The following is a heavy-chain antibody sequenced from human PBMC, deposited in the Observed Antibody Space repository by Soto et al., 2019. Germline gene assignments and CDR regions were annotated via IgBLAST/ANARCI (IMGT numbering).Heavy chain of an antibody. CDR3: AKDPGYYYDSVVY. Sequence: SEPLPLTYSVSEGSIGNLGCYRSWISQHPGKGLEWIGYIYYSGNTYYNPSLKSRVTISVDTSKNQFSLKLSSVTAEDTAVYYCAKDPGYYYDSVVYWGQGTLVTVSS. CDR2: IYYSGNT. D-gene: IGHD3-22*01. J-gene: IGHJ4*02. CDR1: EGSIGNLGCY. V-gene: IGHV4-31*03.